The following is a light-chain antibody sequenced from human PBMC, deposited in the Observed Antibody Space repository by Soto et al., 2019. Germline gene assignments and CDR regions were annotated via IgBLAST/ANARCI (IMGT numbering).Light chain of an antibody. J-gene: IGKJ1*01. CDR1: QSVSSNY. CDR2: DAS. CDR3: QQYGSSPWT. V-gene: IGKV3-20*01. Sequence: EIVLTQSPGTLSLSPGERATLSCRASQSVSSNYLAWYQQKPGQAPRLLICDASSRATGIPDRFSGSGSETDFTLTISRLEPEDFAVYYCQQYGSSPWTFGQGTKVEIK.